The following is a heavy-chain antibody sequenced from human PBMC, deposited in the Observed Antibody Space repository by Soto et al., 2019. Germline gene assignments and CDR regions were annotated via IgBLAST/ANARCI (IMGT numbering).Heavy chain of an antibody. V-gene: IGHV1-2*04. CDR3: ARGGAAAAAEYYYYSMDV. CDR1: GYTFTGYY. Sequence: ASVKVSCRASGYTFTGYYMYWVRQAPGQGLEWMGWINPNSGGTNYAQKFQGWVTMTRDTSISTAYMELSRLRSDDTAVYYCARGGAAAAAEYYYYSMDVWGQGTTVTVSS. D-gene: IGHD6-13*01. J-gene: IGHJ6*02. CDR2: INPNSGGT.